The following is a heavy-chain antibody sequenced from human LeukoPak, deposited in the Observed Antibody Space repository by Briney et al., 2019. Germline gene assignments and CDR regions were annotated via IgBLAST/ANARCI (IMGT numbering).Heavy chain of an antibody. CDR1: GFTFSSHA. J-gene: IGHJ4*02. CDR3: AKGLYSSGWYDLDY. Sequence: GGSLRLSCAASGFTFSSHAMSWVRQAPGKGLEWVSAISGSGGSTYYADSVKGRFTISRDNSKNTLYLQMNSLRAEDTAVYYCAKGLYSSGWYDLDYWGQGTLVTVSS. D-gene: IGHD6-19*01. CDR2: ISGSGGST. V-gene: IGHV3-23*01.